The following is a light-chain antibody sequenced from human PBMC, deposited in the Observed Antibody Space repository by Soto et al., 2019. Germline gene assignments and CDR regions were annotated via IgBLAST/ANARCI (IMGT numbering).Light chain of an antibody. V-gene: IGKV3-20*01. CDR3: QQYSNSPT. CDR1: QSVSNNY. J-gene: IGKJ1*01. CDR2: GAS. Sequence: EIVLTQSPGTLSLSPGDSASLSCRASQSVSNNYLAWYQQTVGQAPRLLISGASSRATGIPDRFIGSGSGTDFILNINGLEPEDFAVYFCQQYSNSPTFGQGTKVEI.